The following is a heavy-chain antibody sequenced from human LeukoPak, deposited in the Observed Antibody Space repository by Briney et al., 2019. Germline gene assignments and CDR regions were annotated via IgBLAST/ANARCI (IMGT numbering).Heavy chain of an antibody. CDR1: GGSFSGYY. D-gene: IGHD5-24*01. CDR3: ARGVGRDGYISFDY. Sequence: SETLSLTCAVYGGSFSGYYWSWIRQPPGKGLEWIGEINHSGSTNYNPSLKSRVTISVDTSKNQFSLKLSSVTAADTAVYYCARGVGRDGYISFDYWGQGTLVTVSS. CDR2: INHSGST. V-gene: IGHV4-34*01. J-gene: IGHJ4*02.